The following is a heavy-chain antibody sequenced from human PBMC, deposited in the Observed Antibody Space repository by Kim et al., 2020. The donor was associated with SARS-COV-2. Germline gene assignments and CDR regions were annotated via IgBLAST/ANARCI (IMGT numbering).Heavy chain of an antibody. V-gene: IGHV1-69*13. Sequence: SVKVSCKASGGTFSSYAISWVRQAPGQGLEWMGGIIPIFGTANYAQKFQGRVTITADESTSTAYMELSSLRSEDTAVYYCAREIPTVTTGYYYYYGMDVWGQGATVTVSS. CDR1: GGTFSSYA. CDR2: IIPIFGTA. J-gene: IGHJ6*02. D-gene: IGHD4-17*01. CDR3: AREIPTVTTGYYYYYGMDV.